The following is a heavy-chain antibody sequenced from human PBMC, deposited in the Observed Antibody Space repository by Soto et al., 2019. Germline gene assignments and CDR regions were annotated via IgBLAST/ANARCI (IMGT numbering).Heavy chain of an antibody. J-gene: IGHJ5*02. CDR1: GFTFSSYG. CDR3: ARDAPRDGSVVPDDHYGDLQGRFDP. V-gene: IGHV3-33*01. D-gene: IGHD4-17*01. CDR2: IWYDGSNK. Sequence: GGSLRLSCAASGFTFSSYGMHWVRQAPGKGLEWVAVIWYDGSNKYYADSVKGRFTISRDNSKNTLYLQMNSLRAEDTAVYYCARDAPRDGSVVPDDHYGDLQGRFDPWGQGTLVTVSS.